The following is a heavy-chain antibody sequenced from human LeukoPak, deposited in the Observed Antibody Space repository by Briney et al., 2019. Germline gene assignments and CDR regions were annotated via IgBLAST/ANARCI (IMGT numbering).Heavy chain of an antibody. J-gene: IGHJ4*02. Sequence: PGGSLRLSCAASGFTFSSYAMRWVRQAPGKGLEWVSAISGSGGSTYYADYVKGRFTISRDNSNNTLYLQMNSLRAEDTAVYYCAKDVAYSSGWYLFWGQGTLVTVSS. CDR3: AKDVAYSSGWYLF. D-gene: IGHD6-19*01. CDR2: ISGSGGST. CDR1: GFTFSSYA. V-gene: IGHV3-23*01.